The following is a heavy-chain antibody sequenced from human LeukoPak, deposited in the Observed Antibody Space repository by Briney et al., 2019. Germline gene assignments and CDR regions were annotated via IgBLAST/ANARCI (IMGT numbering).Heavy chain of an antibody. D-gene: IGHD3-22*01. Sequence: SETLSLTCTVSGYSISSGYYWGWIRQPPGKGLEWIGSIYYSGSTHYNPSLKSRVTISVDTSKNQVYLKLSSVTAADTAVYFCAKFYFDSSGYYDVFDIWGQGTMVTVSS. CDR3: AKFYFDSSGYYDVFDI. CDR1: GYSISSGYY. J-gene: IGHJ3*02. V-gene: IGHV4-38-2*02. CDR2: IYYSGST.